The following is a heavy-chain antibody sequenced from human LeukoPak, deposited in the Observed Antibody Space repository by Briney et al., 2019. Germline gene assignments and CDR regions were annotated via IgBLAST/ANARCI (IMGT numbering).Heavy chain of an antibody. J-gene: IGHJ4*02. Sequence: SETLSLTSAVYGGSSRGYYWSWIRQPPGKGLEWSGEINNSGSTNYNPSLKSRVTISVDTSKNQFSLKLSSVTAADTAVYYFARRRAARRTFDYWGQGTLVTVSS. D-gene: IGHD6-25*01. CDR3: ARRRAARRTFDY. V-gene: IGHV4-34*01. CDR1: GGSSRGYY. CDR2: INNSGST.